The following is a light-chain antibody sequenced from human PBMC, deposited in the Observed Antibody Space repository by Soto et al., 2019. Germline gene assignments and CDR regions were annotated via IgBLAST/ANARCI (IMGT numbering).Light chain of an antibody. CDR3: SSYTDSSNYV. J-gene: IGLJ1*01. CDR2: ENN. V-gene: IGLV6-57*04. Sequence: NFMLTQPHSVSESPGKTVTISCTRSSGSIASNDVQWYQQRPGSAPTTVIYENNQRPSGVPDRFSGSTDGSSNSASLTISGLQTEDEADYYCSSYTDSSNYVFGTGTKLTVL. CDR1: SGSIASND.